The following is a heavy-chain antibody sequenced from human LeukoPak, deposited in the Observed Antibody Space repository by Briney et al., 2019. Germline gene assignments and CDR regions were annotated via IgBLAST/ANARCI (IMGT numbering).Heavy chain of an antibody. V-gene: IGHV4-39*01. CDR1: GGSISTTNYY. D-gene: IGHD3-3*01. CDR2: INSSGNT. CDR3: ARHSGLRSPFDP. J-gene: IGHJ5*02. Sequence: SETLSLTCTVSGGSISTTNYYWGWIRQPPGRDLEWIGSINSSGNTYYNPSLESRVTISVDTSKNQLSLKLTSATAADTSVYYCARHSGLRSPFDPWGQGTLVTVSS.